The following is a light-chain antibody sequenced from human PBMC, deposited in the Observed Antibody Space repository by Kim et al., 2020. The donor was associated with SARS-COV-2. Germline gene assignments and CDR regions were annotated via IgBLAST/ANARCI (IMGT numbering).Light chain of an antibody. CDR2: DTS. CDR1: QVAFSY. J-gene: IGKJ2*01. CDR3: QQRSNWPRT. Sequence: DIVLTQSPATLSLSPGERATLSCRASQVAFSYLAWYQQKPGQAPRLLVYDTSTRASGIPARFSGSGSGTDFTLTISSLEPGDSAIYYCQQRSNWPRTFGQGTKLEIK. V-gene: IGKV3-11*01.